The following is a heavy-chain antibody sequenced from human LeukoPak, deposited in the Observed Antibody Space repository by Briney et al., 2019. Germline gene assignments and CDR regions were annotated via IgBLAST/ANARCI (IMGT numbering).Heavy chain of an antibody. Sequence: PGGSLRLSCAASGFTFSSYSMNWVRQAPGKGLEWVSYISSSSSTIYYAASVKGRFTIPRDDSKSTLFLQMSSLKIEDTAVYYCATSITTPGAFDIWGQGVLVTVSS. J-gene: IGHJ4*02. CDR1: GFTFSSYS. V-gene: IGHV3-48*01. CDR3: ATSITTPGAFDI. CDR2: ISSSSSTI. D-gene: IGHD1-1*01.